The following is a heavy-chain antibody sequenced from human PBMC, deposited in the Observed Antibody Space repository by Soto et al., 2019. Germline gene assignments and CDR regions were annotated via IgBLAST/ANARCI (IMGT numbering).Heavy chain of an antibody. V-gene: IGHV3-23*01. CDR3: AKIRGYSYGTPDY. Sequence: GGSLRLSCAASGFAFSSYAMSWVRQAPGKGLEWVSAISGSGGSTYYADSVKGRFTISRDNSKNTLYLQMNSLRAEDTAVYYCAKIRGYSYGTPDYWGQGTLVTVSS. CDR2: ISGSGGST. J-gene: IGHJ4*02. D-gene: IGHD5-18*01. CDR1: GFAFSSYA.